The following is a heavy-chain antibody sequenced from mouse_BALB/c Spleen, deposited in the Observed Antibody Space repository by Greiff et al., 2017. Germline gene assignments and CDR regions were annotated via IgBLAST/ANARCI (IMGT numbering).Heavy chain of an antibody. D-gene: IGHD2-4*01. CDR2: ISYDGSN. Sequence: EVKLMESGPGLVKPSQSLSLTCSVTGYSITSGYYWNWIRQFPGNKLEWMGYISYDGSNNYNPSLKNRISITRDTSKNQFFLKLNSVTTEDTATYYCANYDYDGYAMDYWGQGTSVTVSS. J-gene: IGHJ4*01. CDR1: GYSITSGYY. CDR3: ANYDYDGYAMDY. V-gene: IGHV3-6*02.